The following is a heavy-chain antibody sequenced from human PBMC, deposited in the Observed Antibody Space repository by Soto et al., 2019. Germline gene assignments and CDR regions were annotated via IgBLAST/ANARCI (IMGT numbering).Heavy chain of an antibody. J-gene: IGHJ6*02. V-gene: IGHV3-33*01. D-gene: IGHD3-3*01. Sequence: GGSLRLSCAASGFTFSSYGMHWVRQAPGKGLEWVAVIWYDGSNKYYADSVKGRFTISRDNSKNTLYLQMNSLRAEDTAVYYCARDRITIFGVVVYYYYYGMDVWGQGTTVTVSS. CDR1: GFTFSSYG. CDR2: IWYDGSNK. CDR3: ARDRITIFGVVVYYYYYGMDV.